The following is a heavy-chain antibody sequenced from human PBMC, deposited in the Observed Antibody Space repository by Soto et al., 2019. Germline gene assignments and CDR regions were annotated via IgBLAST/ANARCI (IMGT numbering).Heavy chain of an antibody. J-gene: IGHJ4*02. CDR3: ARGSEGYYFDS. V-gene: IGHV1-69*02. Sequence: QVQLVQSGAEVKKPASSVKVSCKASGGTFSSYTISWVRQASGQGLEWMGRIIPILGIANNAQKCQGRVTITADNSTLTAYMELSSLRSEDTAVYYCARGSEGYYFDSWGQGTLVTVSS. CDR2: IIPILGIA. D-gene: IGHD3-10*01. CDR1: GGTFSSYT.